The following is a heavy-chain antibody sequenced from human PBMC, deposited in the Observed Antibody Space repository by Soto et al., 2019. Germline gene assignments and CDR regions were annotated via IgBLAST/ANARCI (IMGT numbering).Heavy chain of an antibody. CDR2: IIPIFGTA. J-gene: IGHJ6*02. D-gene: IGHD6-19*01. V-gene: IGHV1-69*13. CDR1: GGTLSSCA. Sequence: SVNVSCKPSGGTLSSCAISWGRQAPGQGREWMGGIIPIFGTANYAQKFQGRVTITADESTSTAYMELSSLRSEDTAVYYCARELWGSGWYAQIYYYYYGMDVWGQGTTVTVSS. CDR3: ARELWGSGWYAQIYYYYYGMDV.